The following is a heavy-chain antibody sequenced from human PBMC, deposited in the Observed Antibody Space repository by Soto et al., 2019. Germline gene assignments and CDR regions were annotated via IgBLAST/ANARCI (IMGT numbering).Heavy chain of an antibody. D-gene: IGHD6-25*01. CDR1: GYTFTSYG. J-gene: IGHJ4*02. CDR3: TREAGWQRMVPYD. V-gene: IGHV1-18*04. CDR2: ISAFNGDT. Sequence: QVQLVQSGTEVEKSGASVNVSCKAFGYTFTSYGFSWVRQVPGQGLEWLGWISAFNGDTQYAQTMKGRLTVTTDTSTTTVHMELRSLTPADTAVYYCTREAGWQRMVPYDWGQGTLVTVS.